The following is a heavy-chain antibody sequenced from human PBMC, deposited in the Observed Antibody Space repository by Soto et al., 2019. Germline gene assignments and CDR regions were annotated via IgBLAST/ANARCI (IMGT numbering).Heavy chain of an antibody. Sequence: GGSLRLSCAASGFTFSSYAMSWVRQAPGKGLEWVPAISGSGGSTYYADSVKGRFTISRDNSKNTLYLQMNSLRAEDTAVYYCAKGSYGIYYYYGMDVWGQGTTVTVSS. V-gene: IGHV3-23*01. CDR1: GFTFSSYA. D-gene: IGHD5-18*01. CDR2: ISGSGGST. CDR3: AKGSYGIYYYYGMDV. J-gene: IGHJ6*02.